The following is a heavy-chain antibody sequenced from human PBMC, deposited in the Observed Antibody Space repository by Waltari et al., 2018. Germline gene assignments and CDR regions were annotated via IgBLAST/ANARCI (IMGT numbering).Heavy chain of an antibody. V-gene: IGHV3-7*01. CDR1: GFRFGSYW. J-gene: IGHJ4*02. CDR3: ARGYYDSSQKLIGY. D-gene: IGHD3-22*01. Sequence: EVQLVESGGGLVQPGGSLRLSCAAFGFRFGSYWMIWVRQPPGKGLEWVANIKPDGSAEYYVDSVKGRLTISRDNAKNSLYLQMNSLRAEDTAVYYCARGYYDSSQKLIGYWGQGTLVTVSS. CDR2: IKPDGSAE.